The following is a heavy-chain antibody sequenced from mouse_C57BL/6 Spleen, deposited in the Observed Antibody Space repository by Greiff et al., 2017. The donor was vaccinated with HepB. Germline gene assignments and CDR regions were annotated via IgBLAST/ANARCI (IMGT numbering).Heavy chain of an antibody. CDR1: GFTFSSYA. J-gene: IGHJ4*01. CDR3: ARVGSSGYVDYAMDY. D-gene: IGHD3-2*02. V-gene: IGHV5-4*01. CDR2: ISDGGSYT. Sequence: EVQLQESGGGLVKPGGSLKLSCAASGFTFSSYAMSWVRQTPEKRLEWVATISDGGSYTYYPDNVKGRFTISRDNAKNNLYLQMSHLKSEDTAMYYCARVGSSGYVDYAMDYWGQGTSVTVSS.